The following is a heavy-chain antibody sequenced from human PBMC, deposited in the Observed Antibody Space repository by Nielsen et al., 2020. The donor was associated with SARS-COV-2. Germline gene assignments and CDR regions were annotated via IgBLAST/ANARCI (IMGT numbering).Heavy chain of an antibody. J-gene: IGHJ2*01. D-gene: IGHD1-26*01. CDR3: ARHWREGATFYWFFDL. CDR1: GFTFGDYA. Sequence: GGSLRLSCAASGFTFGDYAMSWFRQAPGKGLEWVSLIYGSGSSSYYADSVKGRFTISRDNSKKTLYLQMTSLRPEDTAVYYCARHWREGATFYWFFDLWGRGTLVTVSS. V-gene: IGHV3-23*03. CDR2: IYGSGSSS.